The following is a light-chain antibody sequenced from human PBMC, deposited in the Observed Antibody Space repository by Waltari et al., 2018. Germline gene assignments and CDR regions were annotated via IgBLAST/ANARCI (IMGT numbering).Light chain of an antibody. CDR3: QSADSSGTSGV. CDR1: TLPKQF. V-gene: IGLV3-25*03. CDR2: RDS. J-gene: IGLJ3*02. Sequence: SYELTQPPSVSVSPGQTARITCPGHTLPKQFAYLYQQKPGQAPVLGIYRDSERPSGIPERFSGSTSGTTVTLTITGVQAEDEADYYCQSADSSGTSGVFGGGTKVTVL.